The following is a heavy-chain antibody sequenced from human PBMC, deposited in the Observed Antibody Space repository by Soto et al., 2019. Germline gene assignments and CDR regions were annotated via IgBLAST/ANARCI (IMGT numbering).Heavy chain of an antibody. V-gene: IGHV3-23*01. CDR1: GFTFSHYA. J-gene: IGHJ4*02. Sequence: PGGSLRLSCATSGFTFSHYAMSWVRQAPGKGLEWVSAISGSGGSTHYADSVKGRFTISRDNSKNTLYLQMNSLRAEDTAVYYCAKEAAVAGNFDYWGQGTLVTVSS. CDR3: AKEAAVAGNFDY. D-gene: IGHD6-19*01. CDR2: ISGSGGST.